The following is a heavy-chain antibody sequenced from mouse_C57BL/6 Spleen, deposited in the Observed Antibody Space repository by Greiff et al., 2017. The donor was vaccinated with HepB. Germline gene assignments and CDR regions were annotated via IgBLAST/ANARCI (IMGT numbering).Heavy chain of an antibody. J-gene: IGHJ2*01. CDR1: GYTFTSYW. CDR2: IDPSDSYT. CDR3: ARVYYGYDG. Sequence: VQLQQPGAELVRPGTSVKLSCKASGYTFTSYWMHWVKQRPGQGLEWIGVIDPSDSYTNYNQKFKGKATLTVDTSSSTAYMQLSSLTSEDSAVYYCARVYYGYDGWGQGTTLTVSS. D-gene: IGHD2-2*01. V-gene: IGHV1-59*01.